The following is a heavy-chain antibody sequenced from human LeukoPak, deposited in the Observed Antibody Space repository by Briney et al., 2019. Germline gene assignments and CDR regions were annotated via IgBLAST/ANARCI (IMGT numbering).Heavy chain of an antibody. V-gene: IGHV3-21*01. CDR3: ARERSTMIVVVINSYSDY. CDR1: GFTFSSYS. J-gene: IGHJ4*02. CDR2: ISSSSSYI. Sequence: GGSLRLSCAASGFTFSSYSMNWVRQAPGKGLEWVSSISSSSSYIYYADSVKGRFTISRDNAKNSLYLQVNSLRAEDTAVYYCARERSTMIVVVINSYSDYWGQGTLVTVSS. D-gene: IGHD3-22*01.